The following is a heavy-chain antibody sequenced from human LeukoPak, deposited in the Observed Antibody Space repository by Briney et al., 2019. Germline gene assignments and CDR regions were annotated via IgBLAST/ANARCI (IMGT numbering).Heavy chain of an antibody. V-gene: IGHV4-39*07. Sequence: SETLSLTCAVSGVSIWSSSYYWGWVRQPPGKGLEWIGSIYYSGSTYYNPSLKSRVTISVDTSKNQFSLKLSSVTAADTAVYYCARDRGSFDYWGQGTLVTVSS. D-gene: IGHD3-10*01. CDR3: ARDRGSFDY. J-gene: IGHJ4*02. CDR1: GVSIWSSSYY. CDR2: IYYSGST.